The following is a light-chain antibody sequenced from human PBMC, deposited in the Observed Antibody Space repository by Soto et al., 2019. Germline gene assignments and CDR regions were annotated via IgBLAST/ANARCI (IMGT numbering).Light chain of an antibody. CDR2: TAS. V-gene: IGKV1-39*01. Sequence: DIQMTQSPSSLSASVGDRVTITCRASQSISSYLNWYQQKPGKAPKLLIYTASSLQSGVPSRFSGSGSGTDFTLTIRSLQPEDFATYYCLQRYSTQFTFGPGTKVDIK. CDR1: QSISSY. J-gene: IGKJ3*01. CDR3: LQRYSTQFT.